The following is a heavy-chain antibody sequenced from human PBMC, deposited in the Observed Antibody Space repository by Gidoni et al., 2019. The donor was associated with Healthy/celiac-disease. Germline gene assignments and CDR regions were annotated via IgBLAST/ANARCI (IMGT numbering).Heavy chain of an antibody. V-gene: IGHV3-30-3*01. Sequence: QVQLVESEGGVVQPGRSLTLSCAASGFPFSSYAMHWVRQAPGKGLEWVAVISYDGSNKYYADSVKGRFTISRDNSKNTLYLQMNSLRAEDTAVYYCARETRFGTAGTAFDIWGQGTMVTVSS. CDR2: ISYDGSNK. CDR1: GFPFSSYA. J-gene: IGHJ3*02. D-gene: IGHD3-16*01. CDR3: ARETRFGTAGTAFDI.